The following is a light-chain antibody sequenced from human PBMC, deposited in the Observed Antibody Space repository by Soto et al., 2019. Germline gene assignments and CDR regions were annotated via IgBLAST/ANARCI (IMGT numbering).Light chain of an antibody. CDR3: QKYDTSPYS. J-gene: IGKJ2*03. CDR1: QSVSNNY. V-gene: IGKV3-20*01. CDR2: GAS. Sequence: EIVLTQSPGTLSLSPGERATLSCRASQSVSNNYLAWYQKKPGQAPRLLIYGASSRATGIPHRFSGSGSGTDFTLTISRLEPEDFAVYYCQKYDTSPYSFGQGTKLEIK.